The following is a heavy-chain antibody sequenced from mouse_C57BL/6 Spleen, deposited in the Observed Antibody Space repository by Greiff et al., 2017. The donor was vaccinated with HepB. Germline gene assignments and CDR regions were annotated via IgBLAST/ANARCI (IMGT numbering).Heavy chain of an antibody. J-gene: IGHJ4*01. Sequence: EVKLMESGGGLVKPGGSLKLSCAASGFTFSSYAMSWVRQTPEKRLEWVATISDGGSYTYYPDNVKGRFTISRDNAKNNLYLQMSHLKSEDTAMYYCARVITGYAMDYWGQGTSVTVSS. CDR2: ISDGGSYT. CDR3: ARVITGYAMDY. D-gene: IGHD1-2*01. V-gene: IGHV5-4*03. CDR1: GFTFSSYA.